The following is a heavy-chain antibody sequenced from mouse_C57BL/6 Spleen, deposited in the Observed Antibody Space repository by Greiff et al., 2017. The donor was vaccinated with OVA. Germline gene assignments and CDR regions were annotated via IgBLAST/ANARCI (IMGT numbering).Heavy chain of an antibody. J-gene: IGHJ4*01. V-gene: IGHV1-72*01. CDR3: ARSSYAMDY. CDR2: IDPNSGGT. Sequence: QVQLKQPGAELVKPGASVKLSCKASGYTFTSYWMHWVKQRPGRGLEWIGRIDPNSGGTKYTEKFKSKATLTVDKPSSTAYMQLSSLTSEDSAVYYCARSSYAMDYWGQGTSVTVSS. CDR1: GYTFTSYW.